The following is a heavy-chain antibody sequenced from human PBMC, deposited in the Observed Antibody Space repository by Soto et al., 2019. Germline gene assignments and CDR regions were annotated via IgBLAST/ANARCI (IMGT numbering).Heavy chain of an antibody. CDR3: AEDARRDCSTVSAFLPNCCSHL. CDR2: ISGSGGST. Sequence: APGQGLEWVSAISGSGGSTYYAASVKGRFTISRDNSKNTLYLQMNSLRAEDTFFFFQAEDARRDCSTVSAFLPNCCSHL. D-gene: IGHD2-21*02. V-gene: IGHV3-23*01. J-gene: IGHJ2*01.